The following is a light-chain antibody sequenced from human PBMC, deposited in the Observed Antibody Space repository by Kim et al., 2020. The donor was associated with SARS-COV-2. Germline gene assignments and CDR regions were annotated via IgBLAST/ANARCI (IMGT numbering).Light chain of an antibody. V-gene: IGKV3-11*01. CDR3: QQRST. J-gene: IGKJ2*01. Sequence: EIVLTQSPATLSLSPGERATLSCRASQSVSSCLAWYQQKPGQAPRLLIYDASNRATGIPARFSGSVSGTDFTLTISSLEPEDFAVYYCQQRSTFGQGTKLEI. CDR1: QSVSSC. CDR2: DAS.